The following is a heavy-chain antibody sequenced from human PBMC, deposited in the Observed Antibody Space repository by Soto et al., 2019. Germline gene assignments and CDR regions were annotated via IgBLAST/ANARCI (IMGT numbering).Heavy chain of an antibody. D-gene: IGHD1-20*01. V-gene: IGHV3-13*01. CDR1: GFTFSSYD. Sequence: LRLSCAASGFTFSSYDMHWVRQATGKGLEWVSAIGTAGDTYYPGSVKGRFTISRENAKNSLYLQMSSLRAGDTAVYYCARGGGRYGMDVWGQGTTVTVSS. J-gene: IGHJ6*02. CDR2: IGTAGDT. CDR3: ARGGGRYGMDV.